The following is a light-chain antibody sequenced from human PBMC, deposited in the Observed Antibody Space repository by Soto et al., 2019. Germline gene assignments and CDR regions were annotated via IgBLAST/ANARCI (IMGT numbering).Light chain of an antibody. CDR1: SSDVGSYNY. CDR3: CSYTSSSTV. V-gene: IGLV2-14*01. CDR2: EVS. Sequence: QSALTQPASVSGSPGQSITISCTGTSSDVGSYNYVSWYQQHPGKAPKLMIYEVSNRPSGVSNRFSGSKSGNTASLTISGLQAVDEANFYCCSYTSSSTVFGGGTKLTVL. J-gene: IGLJ3*02.